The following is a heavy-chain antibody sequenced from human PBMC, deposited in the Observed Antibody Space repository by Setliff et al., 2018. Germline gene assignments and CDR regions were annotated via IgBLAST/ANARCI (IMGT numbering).Heavy chain of an antibody. CDR2: IYNSDSI. V-gene: IGHV3-53*01. CDR3: AGDLGNWFDS. CDR1: GFIVSDKH. D-gene: IGHD3-16*01. Sequence: GGSLRLSCAASGFIVSDKHMTWLRQAPGRGLEWVSVIYNSDSIYYADSVKGRFTISRDDSKNMVNPQMNSLRAEDTAVYYCAGDLGNWFDSWGQGTVVTVSS. J-gene: IGHJ5*01.